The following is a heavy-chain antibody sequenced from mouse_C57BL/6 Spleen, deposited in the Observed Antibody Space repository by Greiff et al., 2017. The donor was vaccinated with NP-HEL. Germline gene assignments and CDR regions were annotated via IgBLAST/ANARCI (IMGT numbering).Heavy chain of an antibody. CDR3: ASGIYYDYDGVCDY. CDR2: ISDGGSYT. V-gene: IGHV5-4*03. D-gene: IGHD2-4*01. J-gene: IGHJ2*01. CDR1: GFTFSSSA. Sequence: EVKLVESGGGLVKPGGSLKLSCAASGFTFSSSAMSWVRQTPEKRLEWVATISDGGSYTYYPDNVKGRFTISRDNAKNNLYLQMSHLKSEDTAMYYCASGIYYDYDGVCDYWGQGTTLTVSS.